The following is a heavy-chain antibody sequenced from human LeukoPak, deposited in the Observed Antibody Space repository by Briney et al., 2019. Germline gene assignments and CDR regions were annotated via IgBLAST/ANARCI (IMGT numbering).Heavy chain of an antibody. CDR3: AREEWNLQYSGHDWTYYFDY. CDR2: IIPIFGTA. D-gene: IGHD5-12*01. CDR1: GGTFSSYA. J-gene: IGHJ4*02. Sequence: SVKVSCKASGGTFSSYAISWVRQAPGQGLEWMGGIIPIFGTANYAQKFQGRVTITADKSTSTAYMELSSLRSEDTAVYYCAREEWNLQYSGHDWTYYFDYWGQGTLVTVSS. V-gene: IGHV1-69*06.